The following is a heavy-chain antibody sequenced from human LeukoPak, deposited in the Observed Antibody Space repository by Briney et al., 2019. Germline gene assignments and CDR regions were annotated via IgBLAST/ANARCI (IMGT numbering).Heavy chain of an antibody. CDR2: IDPSDSYT. V-gene: IGHV5-10-1*01. CDR1: GYSFTSYW. CDR3: ARLLYYDFRSDPRLSALYGMDV. Sequence: GESLKISCKGSGYSFTSYWISWVRQMPGKGLEWMGRIDPSDSYTNYSPSFQGHVTISADKSISTAYLQWSSLKASDTAMYYCARLLYYDFRSDPRLSALYGMDVWGQGTTVTVSS. D-gene: IGHD3-3*01. J-gene: IGHJ6*02.